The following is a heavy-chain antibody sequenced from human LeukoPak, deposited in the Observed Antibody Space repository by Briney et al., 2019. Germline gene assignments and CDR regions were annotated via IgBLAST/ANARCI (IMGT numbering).Heavy chain of an antibody. Sequence: GGSLRLSCAAPGLTFSSYSMNWVRQAPGKGLEWVSSISSSSSYIYYADSVKGRFTISRDNAKNSLYLQMNSLRAEDTAVYYCARLAARGYYFDYWGQGTLVTVSS. J-gene: IGHJ4*02. V-gene: IGHV3-21*01. CDR1: GLTFSSYS. CDR3: ARLAARGYYFDY. D-gene: IGHD6-6*01. CDR2: ISSSSSYI.